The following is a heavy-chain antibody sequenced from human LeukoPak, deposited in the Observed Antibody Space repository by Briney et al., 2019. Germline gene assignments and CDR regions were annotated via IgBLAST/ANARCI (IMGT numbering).Heavy chain of an antibody. CDR2: INPNSGGT. CDR3: ARSLYSSGTDFDY. J-gene: IGHJ4*02. CDR1: GYTFTGYY. V-gene: IGHV1-2*02. Sequence: ASVKVPCKASGYTFTGYYMHWVRQAPGQGLEWMGWINPNSGGTNYAQKFQGRVTMTRDTSISTAYMELSRLRSDDTAVYYCARSLYSSGTDFDYWGQGTLVTVSS. D-gene: IGHD6-19*01.